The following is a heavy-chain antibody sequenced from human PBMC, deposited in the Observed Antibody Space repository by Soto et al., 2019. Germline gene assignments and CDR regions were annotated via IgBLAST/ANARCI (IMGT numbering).Heavy chain of an antibody. CDR1: GFTFSSYG. D-gene: IGHD1-1*01. V-gene: IGHV3-30*18. Sequence: GGSLRLSCAASGFTFSSYGMHWVRQAPGKGLEWVAFISYDGSNKYYADSVKGRFTISRDNSKNTLYLQMNSLRAEDTAVYYFAKGLATGAFFDYWGQGTLVTVSS. CDR3: AKGLATGAFFDY. CDR2: ISYDGSNK. J-gene: IGHJ4*02.